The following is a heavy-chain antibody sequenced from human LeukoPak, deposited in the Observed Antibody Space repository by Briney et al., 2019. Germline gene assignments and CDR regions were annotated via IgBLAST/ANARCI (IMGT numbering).Heavy chain of an antibody. Sequence: GGSLRLSCATSGFTFSNYDMRWVRQATGKGLEWVSTIGAAGDTYYSGSVKGRFTISRENAKNSLYLQMNSLRAGDTAVYYCARVLGSSGALGYWGQGTLVTVSP. J-gene: IGHJ4*02. CDR1: GFTFSNYD. V-gene: IGHV3-13*01. CDR3: ARVLGSSGALGY. D-gene: IGHD5-12*01. CDR2: IGAAGDT.